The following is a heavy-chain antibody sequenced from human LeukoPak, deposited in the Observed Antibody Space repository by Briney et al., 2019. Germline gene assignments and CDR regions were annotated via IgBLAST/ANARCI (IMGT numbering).Heavy chain of an antibody. Sequence: GGSLRLSCAATGFTFRRFSMHWVRQAPGKGLECVTVISYDGDDKYYADSVKGRFTIFRDDSKNTSYLHMDSLRAEDTAVYYCARAPSMVRGVDITWGWFLDLWGRGTLVTVSS. V-gene: IGHV3-30*04. CDR1: GFTFRRFS. D-gene: IGHD3-10*01. CDR3: ARAPSMVRGVDITWGWFLDL. J-gene: IGHJ2*01. CDR2: ISYDGDDK.